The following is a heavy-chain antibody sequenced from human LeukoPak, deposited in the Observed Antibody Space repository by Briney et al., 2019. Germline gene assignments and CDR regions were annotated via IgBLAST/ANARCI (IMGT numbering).Heavy chain of an antibody. D-gene: IGHD3-3*01. V-gene: IGHV1-69*05. Sequence: GASVKVSCKASGSTFSSYAISWVRQAPGQGLEWMGGIIPIFGTANYAQKFKGRVTITTDESTSTAYMELSSLRSEDTAVYYCARDGRFLESRAFDIWGQGTMVTVSS. CDR1: GSTFSSYA. CDR2: IIPIFGTA. J-gene: IGHJ3*02. CDR3: ARDGRFLESRAFDI.